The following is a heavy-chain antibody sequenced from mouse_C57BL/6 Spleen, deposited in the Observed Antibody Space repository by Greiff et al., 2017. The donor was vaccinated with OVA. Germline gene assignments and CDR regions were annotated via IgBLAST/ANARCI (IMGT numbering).Heavy chain of an antibody. J-gene: IGHJ4*01. V-gene: IGHV7-3*01. CDR1: GFTFTDYY. D-gene: IGHD1-2*01. CDR3: ARSNWLYYDAMDY. CDR2: IRNKANGYTT. Sequence: EVMLVESGGGLVQPGGSLSLSCAASGFTFTDYYMSWVRQPPGKALEWLGFIRNKANGYTTEYSASVKGRFTISRDNSQSILYLQMNAQRAEDSATDYCARSNWLYYDAMDYWGQGTSVTVSS.